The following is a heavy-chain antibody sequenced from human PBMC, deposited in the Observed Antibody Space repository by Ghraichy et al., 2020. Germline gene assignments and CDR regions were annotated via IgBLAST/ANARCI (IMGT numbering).Heavy chain of an antibody. V-gene: IGHV1-69*13. J-gene: IGHJ6*03. D-gene: IGHD4-17*01. CDR1: GGTFSSYA. CDR3: AREIGYGDSDYYYYYMDV. CDR2: IIPIFGTA. Sequence: SVKVSCKASGGTFSSYAISWVRQAPGQGLEWMGGIIPIFGTANYAQKFQGRVTITADESTSTAYMELSSLRSEDTAVYYCAREIGYGDSDYYYYYMDVWGKGTMVTVSS.